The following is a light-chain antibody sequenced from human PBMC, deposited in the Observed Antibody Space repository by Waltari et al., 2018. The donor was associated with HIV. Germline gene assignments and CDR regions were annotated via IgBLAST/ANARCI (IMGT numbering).Light chain of an antibody. CDR2: SAT. J-gene: IGKJ3*01. Sequence: DIQLTQSPSPLSASLGDRVIITCRASQTICDYVNWYQQKPGKPPKLLIYSATSLQPGVPSRFSGSGSGTDFALTISSLQPEDFAIYYCEQIYTFPLFTFGPGTKVDI. CDR1: QTICDY. V-gene: IGKV1-39*01. CDR3: EQIYTFPLFT.